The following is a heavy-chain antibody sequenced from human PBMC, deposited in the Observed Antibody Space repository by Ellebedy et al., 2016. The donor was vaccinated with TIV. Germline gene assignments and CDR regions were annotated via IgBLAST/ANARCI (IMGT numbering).Heavy chain of an antibody. J-gene: IGHJ4*02. CDR2: VNWNGART. CDR3: VRHYDSSDFGIFDY. Sequence: PGGSLRLSCAASGFIFEDYGMSWVRQGPGKGLEWVSSVNWNGARTGQADSVRGRFTISRDNAKNSLFLQVNSLRAEDTALYYCVRHYDSSDFGIFDYWGQGTLVTVSS. CDR1: GFIFEDYG. D-gene: IGHD3-22*01. V-gene: IGHV3-20*04.